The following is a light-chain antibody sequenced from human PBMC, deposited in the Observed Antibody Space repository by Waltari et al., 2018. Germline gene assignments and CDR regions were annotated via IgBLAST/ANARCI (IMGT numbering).Light chain of an antibody. CDR3: LLFYGGAYV. CDR2: SAN. CDR1: AGAGTTVSF. J-gene: IGLJ1*01. V-gene: IGLV7-43*01. Sequence: QTVVTQEPSLTVSPGGTVTLTCASSAGAGTTVSFPTWFQQRPGQPPRSLIYSANNKHSWTPARFSGSLIGGKAALTLSGVQPEDEAEYYCLLFYGGAYVFGTGTKLTVL.